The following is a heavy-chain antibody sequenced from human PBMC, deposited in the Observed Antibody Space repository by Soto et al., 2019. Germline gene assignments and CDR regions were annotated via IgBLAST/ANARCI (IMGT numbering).Heavy chain of an antibody. Sequence: QVQLVQSGAEVKKPGSSVKVSCKASGGTFSSYTISWVRQAPGQGLEWMGRIIPILGIANYAQKFQGRVTITADKSTSTAYMELSSLRSEDAAVYYCARFSYYNGGTRSDDYWGQGTLVTVSS. CDR1: GGTFSSYT. J-gene: IGHJ4*02. D-gene: IGHD3-10*01. CDR3: ARFSYYNGGTRSDDY. V-gene: IGHV1-69*02. CDR2: IIPILGIA.